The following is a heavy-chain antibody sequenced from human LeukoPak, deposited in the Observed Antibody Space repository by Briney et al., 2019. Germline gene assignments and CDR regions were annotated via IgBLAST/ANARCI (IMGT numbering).Heavy chain of an antibody. D-gene: IGHD3-3*01. Sequence: GRSLRLSCAASGFTFSSYGMHWVRQAPGKGLEWVAVISYDGSNKYYADSVKGRFTISRDNSKNTLYLQMNSLRAEDTAVYYCAKDHDFWSGYTDYWGQGTLSPSPQ. V-gene: IGHV3-30*18. CDR2: ISYDGSNK. CDR1: GFTFSSYG. J-gene: IGHJ4*02. CDR3: AKDHDFWSGYTDY.